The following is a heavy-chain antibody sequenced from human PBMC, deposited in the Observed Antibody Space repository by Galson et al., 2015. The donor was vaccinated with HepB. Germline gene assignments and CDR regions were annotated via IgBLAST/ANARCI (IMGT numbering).Heavy chain of an antibody. CDR3: TRDRAGYSTGWHIDY. D-gene: IGHD6-19*01. CDR2: INSDGSST. Sequence: SLRLSCAASGFTFSTYWMHWVRQAPGKGLVWVSRINSDGSSTSYADSVKGRFTISRDNAENTLYLQMNSLRAEDTAVYYCTRDRAGYSTGWHIDYWGQGTLVTVSS. CDR1: GFTFSTYW. J-gene: IGHJ4*02. V-gene: IGHV3-74*01.